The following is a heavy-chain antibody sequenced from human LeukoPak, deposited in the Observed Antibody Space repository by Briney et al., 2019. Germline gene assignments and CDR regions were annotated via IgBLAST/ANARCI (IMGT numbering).Heavy chain of an antibody. Sequence: SETLSLTCTVSGASISSYYWSWIRQPPGKGLEWLGYIYYSGSTNHNPSLKSRVTISVDTSKNQFSLKLSSVTAADTAVYYCARDGYYYGSGKYYGMDVWGQGTTVTVSS. CDR3: ARDGYYYGSGKYYGMDV. CDR2: IYYSGST. J-gene: IGHJ6*02. CDR1: GASISSYY. V-gene: IGHV4-59*13. D-gene: IGHD3-10*01.